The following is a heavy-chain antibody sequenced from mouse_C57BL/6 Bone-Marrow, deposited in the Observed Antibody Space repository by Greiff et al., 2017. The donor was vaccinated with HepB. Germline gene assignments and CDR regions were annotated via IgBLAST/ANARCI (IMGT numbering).Heavy chain of an antibody. D-gene: IGHD1-1*01. Sequence: EVQLQQSGPELVKPGASVKISCKASGYTFTDYYMNWVKQSHGKSLEWIGDINPNNGGTSYNQKFKGKATLTVDKSSSTAYMELRSLTSEDSAVYYCARDYYGSSYGGYWGQGTTLTVSS. V-gene: IGHV1-26*01. CDR1: GYTFTDYY. J-gene: IGHJ2*01. CDR2: INPNNGGT. CDR3: ARDYYGSSYGGY.